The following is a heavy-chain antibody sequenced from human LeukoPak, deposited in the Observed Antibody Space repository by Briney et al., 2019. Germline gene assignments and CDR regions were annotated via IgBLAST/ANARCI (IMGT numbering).Heavy chain of an antibody. CDR2: FDPEDGET. CDR1: GYTLTELS. Sequence: ASVKVSCKVSGYTLTELSMNWVRQAPGKGLEWMGGFDPEDGETIYAQKFQGRVTMTEDTSIDTAYMELSSLRSEDTAVYYCAITYYYGSGRSEIGYWGQGTLVTVSS. J-gene: IGHJ4*02. D-gene: IGHD3-10*01. CDR3: AITYYYGSGRSEIGY. V-gene: IGHV1-24*01.